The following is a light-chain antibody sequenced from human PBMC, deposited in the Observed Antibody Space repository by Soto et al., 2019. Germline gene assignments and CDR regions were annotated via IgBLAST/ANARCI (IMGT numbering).Light chain of an antibody. J-gene: IGKJ5*01. CDR1: QGVTTN. V-gene: IGKV3-15*01. Sequence: EIFMTQSPATLSVFPWEIATLSCRAGQGVTTNFAWYQQKSGQSPRLLIYDVSIRATGVPARFSGTGSETDFTLTISGLQSEDSAVYFCQQYNNWPFSFGQGTLEIK. CDR2: DVS. CDR3: QQYNNWPFS.